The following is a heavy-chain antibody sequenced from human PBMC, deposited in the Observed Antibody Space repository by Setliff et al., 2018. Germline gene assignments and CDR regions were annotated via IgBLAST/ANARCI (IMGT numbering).Heavy chain of an antibody. Sequence: PSETLSLTCTVSGGSISSGDYYWSWIRQPPGKGLEWIGYIYSSGSTYYNPSLKSRVTISMDTSKNQVSLKLNSVTATDTAVYYCARDLGHGGDSDYWGQ. V-gene: IGHV4-30-4*08. J-gene: IGHJ4*02. CDR2: IYSSGST. CDR3: ARDLGHGGDSDY. D-gene: IGHD2-21*02. CDR1: GGSISSGDYY.